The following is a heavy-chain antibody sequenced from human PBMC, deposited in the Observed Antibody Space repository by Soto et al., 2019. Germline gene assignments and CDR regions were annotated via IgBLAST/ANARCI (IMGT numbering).Heavy chain of an antibody. Sequence: ASVKVSCKASGYTFASYGISWVRQAPGQGLEWMGWISAYNGNTNYAQKLQGRVTMTTDTSTSTAYMELRSLRSDDTAVYYCARDAYYYDSSGYYCFDYWGQGTLVTV. CDR1: GYTFASYG. D-gene: IGHD3-22*01. J-gene: IGHJ4*02. CDR3: ARDAYYYDSSGYYCFDY. V-gene: IGHV1-18*01. CDR2: ISAYNGNT.